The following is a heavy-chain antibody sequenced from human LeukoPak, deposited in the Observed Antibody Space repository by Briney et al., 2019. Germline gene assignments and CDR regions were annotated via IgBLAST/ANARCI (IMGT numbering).Heavy chain of an antibody. CDR2: TFYRSKWYN. Sequence: SQTLSLTCVIAGDSVSSNTAAWNWIRQSPLRGLEWLGRTFYRSKWYNDCAGSVKSRITISPDTSKNHFSLHLDSVTPEDTAMYYCARDGWPAFDYWGQGSLVTVSS. CDR1: GDSVSSNTAA. D-gene: IGHD2-15*01. V-gene: IGHV6-1*01. J-gene: IGHJ4*02. CDR3: ARDGWPAFDY.